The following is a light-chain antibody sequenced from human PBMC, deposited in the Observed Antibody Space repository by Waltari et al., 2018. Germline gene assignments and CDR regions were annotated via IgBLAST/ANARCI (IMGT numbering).Light chain of an antibody. CDR2: WAS. CDR1: QDIFYNSNNKNY. Sequence: DIVMTQSPGSLVVSLGERATINCTSGQDIFYNSNNKNYLAWYQHKPGQSPKLLFYWASTRASGVPDLFSGSGSGTDFTLTISRVQAEDVAIYYCQQYYKTPSFGGGTKVE. CDR3: QQYYKTPS. V-gene: IGKV4-1*01. J-gene: IGKJ4*01.